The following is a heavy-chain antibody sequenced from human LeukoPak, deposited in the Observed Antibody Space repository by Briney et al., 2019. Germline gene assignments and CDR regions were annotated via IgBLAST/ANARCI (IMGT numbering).Heavy chain of an antibody. V-gene: IGHV3-53*01. J-gene: IGHJ4*02. CDR3: ARGLPSPRGYYTSSLDYFDY. Sequence: PGGSLRLSCAASGFTVSSNYMSWVRQAPGKGLEWVSVIYSGGSTYYADSVKGRFTISRDNSKNTLYLQMNSLRAEDTAVYYCARGLPSPRGYYTSSLDYFDYWGQGTLVTVSS. D-gene: IGHD3-3*01. CDR2: IYSGGST. CDR1: GFTVSSNY.